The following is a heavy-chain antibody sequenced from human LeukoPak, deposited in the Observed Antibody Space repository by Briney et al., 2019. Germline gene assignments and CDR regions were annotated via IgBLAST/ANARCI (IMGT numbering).Heavy chain of an antibody. V-gene: IGHV3-43*02. CDR1: GFTFDDYA. D-gene: IGHD2-21*02. Sequence: GGSLRLSCAASGFTFDDYAMHWVRQAPGKGLEWVSLISGDGGSTYYADSVKGRFTISRDNSKNSLYLQMNSLRTEDTALYYCAKDMKAVVTAIRTFQFDYWGQGTLVTVSS. CDR3: AKDMKAVVTAIRTFQFDY. CDR2: ISGDGGST. J-gene: IGHJ4*02.